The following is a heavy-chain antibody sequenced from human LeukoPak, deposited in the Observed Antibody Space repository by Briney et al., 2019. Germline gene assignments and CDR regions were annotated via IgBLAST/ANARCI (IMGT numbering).Heavy chain of an antibody. J-gene: IGHJ4*02. D-gene: IGHD6-19*01. V-gene: IGHV4-34*01. CDR1: GGSFSGYY. CDR2: INHSGST. Sequence: SETLSLTCAVYGGSFSGYYWSWIRQPPGKGLEWIGEINHSGSTNYNPSLKSRVTISVDTSKNQFSLKLSSVTAADTAVYYCARVAVAAREYFDYWGQGTLVTVSS. CDR3: ARVAVAAREYFDY.